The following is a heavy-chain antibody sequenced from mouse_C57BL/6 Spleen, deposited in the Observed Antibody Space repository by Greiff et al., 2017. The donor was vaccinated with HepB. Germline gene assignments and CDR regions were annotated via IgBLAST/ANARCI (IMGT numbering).Heavy chain of an antibody. J-gene: IGHJ4*01. CDR3: ARTMVTTRNYAMDY. CDR1: GFTFSSYG. Sequence: EVQRVESGGDLVKPGGSLKLSCAASGFTFSSYGMSWVRPTPDKRLEWVATISSGGSYTYYPDSVKGRFTISRDNAKNTLYLQMSSLKSEDTAMYYCARTMVTTRNYAMDYWGQGTSVTVSS. CDR2: ISSGGSYT. V-gene: IGHV5-6*01. D-gene: IGHD2-2*01.